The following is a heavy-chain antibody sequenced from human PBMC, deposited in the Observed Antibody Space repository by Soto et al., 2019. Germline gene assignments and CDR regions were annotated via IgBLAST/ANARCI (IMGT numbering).Heavy chain of an antibody. D-gene: IGHD2-15*01. CDR2: ISGSGSTI. Sequence: GGSLRLSCAASGFTFRDYDMSLIRQAPGKGLEWVSYISGSGSTIYYADSVKGRFTISRDNAKNSLYLQMNSLRAEDTAVYYCARERGYCSGGSCYLAAFDIWGQGTMVTVSS. CDR3: ARERGYCSGGSCYLAAFDI. CDR1: GFTFRDYD. V-gene: IGHV3-11*01. J-gene: IGHJ3*02.